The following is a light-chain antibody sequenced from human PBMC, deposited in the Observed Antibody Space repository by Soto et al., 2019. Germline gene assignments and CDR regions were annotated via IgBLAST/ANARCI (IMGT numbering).Light chain of an antibody. Sequence: EIVMTQSPATLSVSPGERATLSCRASQSVSSNLAWYQQKPGQAPRLLIYDASTRATGIPARFSGSGSGTEFTLTISSLQSEDFAVYYCQQYNNWPFTFGAGTKVDIK. J-gene: IGKJ3*01. CDR3: QQYNNWPFT. CDR1: QSVSSN. CDR2: DAS. V-gene: IGKV3-15*01.